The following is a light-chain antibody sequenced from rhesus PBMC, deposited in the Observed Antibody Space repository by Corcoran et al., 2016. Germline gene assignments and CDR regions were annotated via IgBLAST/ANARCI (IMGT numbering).Light chain of an antibody. J-gene: IGKJ2*01. CDR3: QQYYNWNN. CDR1: QSVSSY. V-gene: IGKV3S9*01. CDR2: GAS. Sequence: EIVMTPSPATLSLSPGERATLSCRAIQSVSSYIAWYHQQPDHPPRLLIYGASTRATGIPDRCSGSGSGTDFTLSINSLEPEDVGVYYCQQYYNWNNCGQGTKVEIK.